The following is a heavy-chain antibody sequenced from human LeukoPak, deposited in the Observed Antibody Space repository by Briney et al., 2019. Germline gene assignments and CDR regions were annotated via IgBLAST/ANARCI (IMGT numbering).Heavy chain of an antibody. CDR1: GYTFTTYY. Sequence: GASVKVSCKASGYTFTTYYMHWVRQAPGQGLEWMGWINPNSGGTNYAQKFQGRVTMTRDTSISTAYMELRSLRSDDTAVYYCAREFRSGSYSEFDYWGQGTLVTVSS. D-gene: IGHD1-26*01. CDR2: INPNSGGT. V-gene: IGHV1-2*02. CDR3: AREFRSGSYSEFDY. J-gene: IGHJ4*02.